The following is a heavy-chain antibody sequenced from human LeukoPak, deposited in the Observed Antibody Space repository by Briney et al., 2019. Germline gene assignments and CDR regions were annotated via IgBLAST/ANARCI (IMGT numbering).Heavy chain of an antibody. Sequence: SETLSLTCAVYGGSFSGYYWSWIRQPPGKGLEWIGEINHSGSTNYNPSLKSRVTISVDTSKNQFSLKLSSVTAADTAVYYCARVACSSTSCYSLLDYWGQGTLVTVSS. D-gene: IGHD2-2*01. CDR3: ARVACSSTSCYSLLDY. CDR1: GGSFSGYY. J-gene: IGHJ4*02. V-gene: IGHV4-34*01. CDR2: INHSGST.